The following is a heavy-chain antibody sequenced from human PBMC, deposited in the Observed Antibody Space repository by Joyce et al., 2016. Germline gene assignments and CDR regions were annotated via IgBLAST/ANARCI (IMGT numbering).Heavy chain of an antibody. J-gene: IGHJ4*02. CDR1: GDTRRYYT. CDR3: ARAKSASGTRGDY. V-gene: IGHV1-69*02. CDR2: TVPIPGVA. D-gene: IGHD6-13*01. Sequence: QVQLVQSGAEVKKPGSSVKVASQATGDTRRYYTINWVRQAPGQGLEWMGRTVPIPGVANYAQKFRGRLTITAEKSTSTVFMELSSLTSDDTAVYYCARAKSASGTRGDYWGQGTLVTVSS.